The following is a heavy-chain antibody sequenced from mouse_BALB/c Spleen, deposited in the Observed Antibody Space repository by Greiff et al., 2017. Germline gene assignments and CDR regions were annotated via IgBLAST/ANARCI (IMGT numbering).Heavy chain of an antibody. J-gene: IGHJ1*01. D-gene: IGHD1-1*01. CDR1: GFSLTSYG. CDR2: IWAGGST. V-gene: IGHV2-9*02. Sequence: QVQLQQSGPGLVAPSQSLSITCTVSGFSLTSYGVHWVRQPPGKGLEWLGVIWAGGSTNYNSALMSRLSISKDNSKSQVFLKMNSLQTDDTAMYYCARDGSSYDWYFDVWGAGTTVTVSS. CDR3: ARDGSSYDWYFDV.